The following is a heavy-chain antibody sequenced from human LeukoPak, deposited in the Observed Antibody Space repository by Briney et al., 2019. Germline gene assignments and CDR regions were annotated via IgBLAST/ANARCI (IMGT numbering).Heavy chain of an antibody. CDR1: GGSISSGGYY. CDR2: IYYSGST. CDR3: ARDPSRRFGA. Sequence: SETLSLTCTVSGGSISSGGYYWSWIRQHPGKGLEWIGYIYYSGSTYYNPSLKSRVTISVDTSKNQFSLKLSSVTAADTAVCYCARDPSRRFGAWGQGTLVTVFS. D-gene: IGHD3-3*01. V-gene: IGHV4-31*03. J-gene: IGHJ5*02.